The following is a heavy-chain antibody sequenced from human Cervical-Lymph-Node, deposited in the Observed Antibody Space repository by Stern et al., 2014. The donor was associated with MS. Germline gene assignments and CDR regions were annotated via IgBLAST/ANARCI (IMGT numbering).Heavy chain of an antibody. CDR1: GLTFDGYA. CDR2: ISWNSDNI. Sequence: EVQLVESGGGLVQPGRSLRLSCAASGLTFDGYAMHWVRQAPGKGLEWVSGISWNSDNIGYAESVKGRFTISRDNVKNSLYLQMNPLRPEDTAFYYCAKDGSSSLTGGAFDIWGQGTMVTVSS. V-gene: IGHV3-9*01. D-gene: IGHD6-13*01. CDR3: AKDGSSSLTGGAFDI. J-gene: IGHJ3*02.